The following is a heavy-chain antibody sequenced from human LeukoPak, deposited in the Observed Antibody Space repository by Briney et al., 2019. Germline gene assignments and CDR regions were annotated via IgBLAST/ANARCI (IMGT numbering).Heavy chain of an antibody. CDR3: ARRNSGSYDDFDY. V-gene: IGHV5-51*01. CDR1: GYSFTNYW. J-gene: IGHJ4*02. D-gene: IGHD1-26*01. CDR2: IYPGDSET. Sequence: GESPKISCTASGYSFTNYWIAWVRQMPGTGLEWMGIIYPGDSETTYSPSFQGHVTISADKSSTTTYLQWSSLKASDTAMYYCARRNSGSYDDFDYWGQGTLVTVSS.